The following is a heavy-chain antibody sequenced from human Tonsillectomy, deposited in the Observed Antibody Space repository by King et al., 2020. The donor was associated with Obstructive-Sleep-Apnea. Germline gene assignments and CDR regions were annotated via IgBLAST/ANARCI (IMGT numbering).Heavy chain of an antibody. Sequence: VQLVESGGNLEQPGGSLRLSCAASGFTFSSYAVSWVRQAPGKGLEWVSVISVSGGTTYYADSVKGRFTISRDNSKNTLCLQMNSLRAEDTAVYYCAKDRTLYGSGSYSYFDFWGQGTLVTVSS. J-gene: IGHJ4*02. CDR3: AKDRTLYGSGSYSYFDF. CDR2: ISVSGGTT. V-gene: IGHV3-23*04. D-gene: IGHD3-10*01. CDR1: GFTFSSYA.